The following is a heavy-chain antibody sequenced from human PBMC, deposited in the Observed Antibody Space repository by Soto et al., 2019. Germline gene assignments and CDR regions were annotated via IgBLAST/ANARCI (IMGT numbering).Heavy chain of an antibody. V-gene: IGHV3-23*01. D-gene: IGHD2-2*01. J-gene: IGHJ5*02. CDR1: GFTFSSYA. CDR2: ISGSGGST. CDR3: AKTQRRYCSSTSCPNWFDP. Sequence: SLRLSCAASGFTFSSYAMSWVRQAPGKGLEWVSAISGSGGSTYYADSVKGRFTISRDNSKNTLYLQMNSLRAEDTAVYYCAKTQRRYCSSTSCPNWFDPWGQGTLVTVSS.